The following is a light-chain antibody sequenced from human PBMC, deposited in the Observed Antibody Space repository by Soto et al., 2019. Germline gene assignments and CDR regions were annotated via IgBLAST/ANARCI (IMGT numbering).Light chain of an antibody. V-gene: IGKV3-20*01. CDR1: QSVSSSY. Sequence: EIVLTQSPGTLSLSPGERATLSCRASQSVSSSYLAWYQQKPGLAPRPLIYGASSRAIGSPDRFSGSGSGTDFTLTISRLEPEDFAVYYCQQYGSSPWTFGQGTTVEIK. CDR2: GAS. CDR3: QQYGSSPWT. J-gene: IGKJ1*01.